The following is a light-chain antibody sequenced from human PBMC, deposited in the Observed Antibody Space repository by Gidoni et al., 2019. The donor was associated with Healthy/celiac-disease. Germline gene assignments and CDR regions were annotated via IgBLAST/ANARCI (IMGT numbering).Light chain of an antibody. V-gene: IGKV1-33*01. Sequence: EIQMTQSPSSLSASVGDRGTIPSHASQDISNYLDWYQQKPGKAPTLLIYDASNLETGVPSRFSGSGSGTDFTFTISSLQPEDIATYYCQQYDNLLLPFGGGTKVEIK. CDR3: QQYDNLLLP. CDR1: QDISNY. CDR2: DAS. J-gene: IGKJ4*01.